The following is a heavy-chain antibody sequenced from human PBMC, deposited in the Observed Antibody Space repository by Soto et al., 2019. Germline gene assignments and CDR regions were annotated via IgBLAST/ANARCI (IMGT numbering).Heavy chain of an antibody. V-gene: IGHV4-59*12. Sequence: PSETLSLTCTVSGGSISSYYWSWIRQPPGKGLEWIGYIYYSGSTNYNPSLKSRVTISVDTSKNQFSLKLSSVTAADTAVYYCARDLIAAAGPGAFDIWGQGTMVTVSS. CDR1: GGSISSYY. J-gene: IGHJ3*02. CDR2: IYYSGST. CDR3: ARDLIAAAGPGAFDI. D-gene: IGHD6-13*01.